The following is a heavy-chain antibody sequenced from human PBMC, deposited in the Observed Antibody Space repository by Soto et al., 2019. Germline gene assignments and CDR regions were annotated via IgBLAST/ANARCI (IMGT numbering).Heavy chain of an antibody. Sequence: QVQLVESGGGVVQPGRSLRLSCAASGFIFSDYAMHWVRQAPGKGLEWVAVISYGGDNKYYADSVRCRFAISRDNLKNTLDLQMNSLNPEDTAVYHCAKARHSTSWYGLEADLWGQGTLVTVSS. J-gene: IGHJ4*02. D-gene: IGHD6-13*01. V-gene: IGHV3-30*09. CDR1: GFIFSDYA. CDR3: AKARHSTSWYGLEADL. CDR2: ISYGGDNK.